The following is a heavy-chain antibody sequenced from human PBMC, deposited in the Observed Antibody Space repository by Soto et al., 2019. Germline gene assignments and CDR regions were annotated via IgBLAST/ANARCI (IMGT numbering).Heavy chain of an antibody. D-gene: IGHD5-18*01. CDR1: GGSISSGDYY. Sequence: SETLSLTCTVSGGSISSGDYYWSWIRQPPGKGLEWIGYIYYGGSTYYNPSLKSRVTISVDTSKNQFSLKLSSVTAADTAVYYCARGGYSYVSNFDYWGQGTLVTVSS. CDR2: IYYGGST. V-gene: IGHV4-30-4*01. CDR3: ARGGYSYVSNFDY. J-gene: IGHJ4*02.